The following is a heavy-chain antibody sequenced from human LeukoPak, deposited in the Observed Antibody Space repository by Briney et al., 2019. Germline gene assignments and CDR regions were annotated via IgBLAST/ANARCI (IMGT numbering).Heavy chain of an antibody. Sequence: GSLRLSCAASGFTFSRSWMSWIRQPPGKGLGWIGYIYYTGSTNYNPSLKSRVTISVDASKNQFSLKLNSMTAADTALYYCARGLSWGPYYFDYWGQGTLVTVSS. D-gene: IGHD4/OR15-4a*01. CDR1: GFTFSRSW. CDR3: ARGLSWGPYYFDY. V-gene: IGHV4-59*01. J-gene: IGHJ4*02. CDR2: IYYTGST.